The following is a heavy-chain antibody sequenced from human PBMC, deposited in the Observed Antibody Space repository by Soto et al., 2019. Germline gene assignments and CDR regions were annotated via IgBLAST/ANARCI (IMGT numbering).Heavy chain of an antibody. Sequence: ASVKVSCKASGYTFTSYDINWVRQATGQGLEWMGIINPSGGSTSYAQKFQGRVTMTRDTSTSTVYMELSSLRSEDTAVYYCARDIVATIPAALSSYYYYYGMDVWGQGTTVTVSS. CDR1: GYTFTSYD. CDR3: ARDIVATIPAALSSYYYYYGMDV. CDR2: INPSGGST. V-gene: IGHV1-46*01. J-gene: IGHJ6*02. D-gene: IGHD5-12*01.